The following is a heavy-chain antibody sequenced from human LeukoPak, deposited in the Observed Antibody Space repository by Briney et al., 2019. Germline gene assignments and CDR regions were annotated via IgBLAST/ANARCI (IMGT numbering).Heavy chain of an antibody. CDR2: SRDKGNSYTT. V-gene: IGHV3-72*01. CDR3: ARVSLRYFDWLGVPLDY. Sequence: GGSLRLSCAASGFTFSDHYIDWVRQAPGKGLEWVGRSRDKGNSYTTAYAASVRGRFTISRDDSKNSLYLQMNSLRAEDTAVYYCARVSLRYFDWLGVPLDYWGQGTLVTVSS. D-gene: IGHD3-9*01. CDR1: GFTFSDHY. J-gene: IGHJ4*02.